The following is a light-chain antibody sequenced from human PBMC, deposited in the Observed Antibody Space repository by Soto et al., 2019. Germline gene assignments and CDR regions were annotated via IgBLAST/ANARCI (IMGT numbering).Light chain of an antibody. CDR2: WAS. CDR1: QTVLDSSNNKDY. V-gene: IGKV4-1*01. CDR3: QQYNSYSPWT. J-gene: IGKJ1*01. Sequence: DIVMTHSPYALAVSLGERATINCKSSQTVLDSSNNKDYLTWYQQKPGQTPKLLIYWASTREFGVPDRFSGSGSGTDFTLTISSLQPDDFATYYCQQYNSYSPWTFGQGTKVDIK.